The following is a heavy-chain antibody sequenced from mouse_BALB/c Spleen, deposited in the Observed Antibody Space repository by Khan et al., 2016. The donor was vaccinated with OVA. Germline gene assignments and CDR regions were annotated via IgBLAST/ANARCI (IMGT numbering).Heavy chain of an antibody. V-gene: IGHV1S81*02. CDR2: INPNNGGA. CDR1: GYTFSSYY. CDR3: TRSGYGSFAY. Sequence: QVQLKQSGAELVKPGASVKLSCKASGYTFSSYYIYWVKQRPGQGLEWIGEINPNNGGANFNERFKSKATLTVDRSSSAAYMQLSSLTVEDSAVYYCTRSGYGSFAYWGQGTLVTVSA. J-gene: IGHJ3*01. D-gene: IGHD2-10*02.